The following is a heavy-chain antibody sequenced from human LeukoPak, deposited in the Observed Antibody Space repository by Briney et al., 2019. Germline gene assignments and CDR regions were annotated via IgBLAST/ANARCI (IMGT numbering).Heavy chain of an antibody. J-gene: IGHJ4*02. D-gene: IGHD3-3*01. CDR3: ARDHDFLSGHSRRDFDY. CDR2: INTKTGNP. Sequence: ASVKVSCKASGYTLNDYTMNWVRQAPGQGLEWMGWINTKTGNPTYAQGFTGRFVFSLDTSVSVAYLQINGLEADDTAMYYCARDHDFLSGHSRRDFDYWGQGTLVTVSS. CDR1: GYTLNDYT. V-gene: IGHV7-4-1*04.